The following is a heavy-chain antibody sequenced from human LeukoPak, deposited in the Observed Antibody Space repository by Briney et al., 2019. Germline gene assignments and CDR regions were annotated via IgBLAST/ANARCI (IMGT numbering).Heavy chain of an antibody. Sequence: SETLSLTCTVSGGSITSYYWSWIRQPPGKGLEWIGYIHYSGSINHNPSLKSRVTMAVDTSKNQFSLKLTSVTAADTAVYYCAGGTSDYFDYWGQGTLVTVSS. CDR1: GGSITSYY. J-gene: IGHJ4*02. V-gene: IGHV4-59*08. CDR2: IHYSGSI. D-gene: IGHD1-26*01. CDR3: AGGTSDYFDY.